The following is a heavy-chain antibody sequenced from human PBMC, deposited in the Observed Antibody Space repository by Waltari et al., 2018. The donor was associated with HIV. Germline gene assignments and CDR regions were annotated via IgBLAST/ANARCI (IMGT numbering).Heavy chain of an antibody. Sequence: EVQLVESGGGLVKPGGSLRLSCAASGFTFSGYSMTWVRQAPGKGLEWVSSISSRSSYIYYADSVKGRFTISRDNAKNSLNLQMNSLRAEDTAVYYCARDSLRGIGADGNWFDPWGQGTLVTVSS. CDR2: ISSRSSYI. V-gene: IGHV3-21*01. J-gene: IGHJ5*02. CDR1: GFTFSGYS. CDR3: ARDSLRGIGADGNWFDP. D-gene: IGHD6-13*01.